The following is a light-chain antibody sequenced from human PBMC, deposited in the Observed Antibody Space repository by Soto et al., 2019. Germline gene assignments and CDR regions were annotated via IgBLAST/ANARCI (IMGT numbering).Light chain of an antibody. Sequence: EIVLTQSPATLSLSPGERGTLSCRAIQIVSSYLAWYQQKPVQAPRLLIYDAYNSATVIPARFSGSGAGTYFTLTISSLYAEYFAVYYWQPSSNCPPDFGGGTQLEIK. V-gene: IGKV3-11*01. CDR3: QPSSNCPPD. CDR2: DAY. J-gene: IGKJ5*01. CDR1: QIVSSY.